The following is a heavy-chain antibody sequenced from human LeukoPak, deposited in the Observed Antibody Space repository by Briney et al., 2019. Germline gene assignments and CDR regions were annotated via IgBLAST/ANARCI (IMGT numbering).Heavy chain of an antibody. D-gene: IGHD6-13*01. Sequence: GRSLRLSCAASGFTFGTYGMHWVRQAPGKGLEWVAVISYDVSNKYYADSVKGRFTISRDNSKNTLYLQMNSLRAEDTAVYYCARGRGIANYYFDYWGQGTLVTVSS. CDR1: GFTFGTYG. CDR2: ISYDVSNK. CDR3: ARGRGIANYYFDY. J-gene: IGHJ4*02. V-gene: IGHV3-30*03.